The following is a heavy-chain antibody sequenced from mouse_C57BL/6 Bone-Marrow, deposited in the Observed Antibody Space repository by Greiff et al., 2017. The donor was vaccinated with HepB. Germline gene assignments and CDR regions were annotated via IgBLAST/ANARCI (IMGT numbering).Heavy chain of an antibody. Sequence: VQLQQSGPELVKPGASVKISCKASGYAFSRSWLNWVKQRPGKGLEWIGRIYPGDGDTNYNGKFKSKATLTADKSSSTAYMQLSSLTSEDSAVYFCARVYYDYDEAYWGQGTLVTVSA. CDR1: GYAFSRSW. D-gene: IGHD2-4*01. J-gene: IGHJ3*01. CDR3: ARVYYDYDEAY. CDR2: IYPGDGDT. V-gene: IGHV1-82*01.